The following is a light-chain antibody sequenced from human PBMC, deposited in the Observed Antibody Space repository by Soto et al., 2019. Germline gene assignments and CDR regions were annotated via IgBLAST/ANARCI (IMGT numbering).Light chain of an antibody. Sequence: EIVLTQSPGTLSLSPGERATLSCMASQSVSNNYLAWYQQKPGQAPRLLIYGASNRDTGIPDRFSGSGSGRDFTLTISTLEPEDFAVYYCPQYGSSGTFGQGTKVEIK. CDR2: GAS. CDR3: PQYGSSGT. J-gene: IGKJ1*01. V-gene: IGKV3-20*01. CDR1: QSVSNNY.